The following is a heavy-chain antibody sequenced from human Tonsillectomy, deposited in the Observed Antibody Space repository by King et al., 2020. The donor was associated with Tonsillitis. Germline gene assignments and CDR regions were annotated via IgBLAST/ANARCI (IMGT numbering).Heavy chain of an antibody. J-gene: IGHJ4*02. CDR1: VFTFDDYS. Sequence: VQLVESGGGLVQPGRCLRLSCAASVFTFDDYSMHWVRQAPGKGLEWVSGISWHSGSIGYADSVKGRFTISRDNAKNSLYLQMNSLRAEDTALYYCAKDHTLLVRSYIDYWGQGTLVTVSS. V-gene: IGHV3-9*01. CDR2: ISWHSGSI. CDR3: AKDHTLLVRSYIDY. D-gene: IGHD2-2*01.